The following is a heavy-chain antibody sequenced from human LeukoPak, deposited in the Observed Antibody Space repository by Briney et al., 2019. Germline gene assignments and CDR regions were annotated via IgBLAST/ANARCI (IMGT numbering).Heavy chain of an antibody. J-gene: IGHJ6*03. D-gene: IGHD3-10*01. CDR2: IYYSGST. CDR1: GGSISSYY. CDR3: ARGGVWFGEFLVPRVPLYYYMDV. V-gene: IGHV4-59*01. Sequence: TTSETLSLTCTVSGGSISSYYWSWIRQPPGKGLEWIGYIYYSGSTNYNPSLKSRVTISVDTSKNQFSLKLSSVTAADTAVYYCARGGVWFGEFLVPRVPLYYYMDVWGKGTTVTISS.